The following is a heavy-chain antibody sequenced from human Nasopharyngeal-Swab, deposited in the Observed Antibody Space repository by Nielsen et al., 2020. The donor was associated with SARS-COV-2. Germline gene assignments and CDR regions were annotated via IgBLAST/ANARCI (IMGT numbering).Heavy chain of an antibody. CDR1: GGSISSSSYY. Sequence: SETLSLTCTVSGGSISSSSYYWGWIRQPPGKGLEWIGSIYYSGSTYYNPSLKSRVTISVDTSKNQFSLKLSSVTAADTAVYYCARGGVLRFLEWLLWSQGTLVTVSS. CDR3: ARGGVLRFLEWLL. J-gene: IGHJ4*02. V-gene: IGHV4-39*01. CDR2: IYYSGST. D-gene: IGHD3-3*01.